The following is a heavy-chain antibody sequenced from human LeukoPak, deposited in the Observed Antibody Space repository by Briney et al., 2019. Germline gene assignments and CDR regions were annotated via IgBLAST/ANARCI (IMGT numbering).Heavy chain of an antibody. Sequence: SETLSLTCTVSGGSISSYYWSWIRQPPGKGLEWIGYIYYSGSTNYNPSLKGRVTISVDTSKNQFSLKLSSVTAADTAVYYCARATYHSSGWYGAFDYWGQGTLVTVSS. J-gene: IGHJ4*02. D-gene: IGHD6-19*01. CDR1: GGSISSYY. V-gene: IGHV4-59*01. CDR3: ARATYHSSGWYGAFDY. CDR2: IYYSGST.